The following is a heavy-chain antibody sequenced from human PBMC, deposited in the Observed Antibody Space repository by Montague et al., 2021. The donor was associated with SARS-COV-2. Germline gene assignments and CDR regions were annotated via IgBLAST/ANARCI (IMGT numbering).Heavy chain of an antibody. CDR3: VRDHPYGGPRGAYDI. CDR1: GGSITGYY. D-gene: IGHD4-23*01. J-gene: IGHJ3*02. Sequence: SETLSLTCTVSGGSITGYYWSWLRRSPGEGLEWIAYIYDGGAANYNPSLGSRVTISTDTSKNQLSLKVNSVTAADTAVYYCVRDHPYGGPRGAYDIWGQGTVVTVSS. V-gene: IGHV4-59*01. CDR2: IYDGGAA.